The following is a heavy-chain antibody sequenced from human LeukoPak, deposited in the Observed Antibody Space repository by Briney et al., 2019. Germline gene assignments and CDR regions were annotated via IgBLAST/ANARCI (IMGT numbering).Heavy chain of an antibody. CDR3: ARRWVYDKRAFDA. J-gene: IGHJ3*01. D-gene: IGHD3-16*01. CDR1: GGSISGTYY. Sequence: PSETLSLTCTVSGGSISGTYYWSWIRQPPGKGLEWIGYIYYTGTTASNPSLKSRVTISLDTSKNQVSLNLSSVTAADTAVYYCARRWVYDKRAFDAWGQGTMVTVSS. CDR2: IYYTGTT. V-gene: IGHV4-59*08.